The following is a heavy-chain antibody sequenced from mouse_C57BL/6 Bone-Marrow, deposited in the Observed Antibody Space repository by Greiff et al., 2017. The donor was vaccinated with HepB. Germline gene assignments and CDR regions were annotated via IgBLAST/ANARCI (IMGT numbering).Heavy chain of an antibody. V-gene: IGHV5-12*01. D-gene: IGHD1-1*01. CDR1: GFTFSDYY. CDR3: ARHEDYGSSYWYFDV. J-gene: IGHJ1*03. Sequence: EVQGVESGGGLVQPGGSLKLSCAASGFTFSDYYMYWVRQTPEKRLEWVAYISNGGGSTYYPDTVKGRFTISRDNAKNTLYLQVSRLKSEDTAMYYCARHEDYGSSYWYFDVWGTGTTGTVSS. CDR2: ISNGGGST.